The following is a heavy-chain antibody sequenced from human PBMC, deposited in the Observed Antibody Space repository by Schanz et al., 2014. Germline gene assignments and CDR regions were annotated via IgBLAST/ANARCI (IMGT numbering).Heavy chain of an antibody. CDR2: IYSGGST. CDR3: ARGYVDDYFDQ. V-gene: IGHV3-66*02. Sequence: EVQLVESGGGLVKPGGSLRLSCAASGFTFSTYSMNWVRQAPGRGLEWISVIYSGGSTYYADSVKGRFTISRDNPRNTLYLEMTSLRAGDTAVYYCARGYVDDYFDQWGQGTLVTVSS. CDR1: GFTFSTYS. D-gene: IGHD3-16*01. J-gene: IGHJ4*02.